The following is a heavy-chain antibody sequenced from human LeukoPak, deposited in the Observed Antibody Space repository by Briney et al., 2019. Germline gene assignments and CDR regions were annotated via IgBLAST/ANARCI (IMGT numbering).Heavy chain of an antibody. CDR2: IYYSGST. CDR3: ARRSLYCSSTSCYWYWFDP. J-gene: IGHJ5*02. V-gene: IGHV4-61*05. D-gene: IGHD2-2*01. CDR1: GGSISSSSYY. Sequence: PSETLSLTCTVSGGSISSSSYYWGWIRQPPGKGLEWIGYIYYSGSTNYNPSLKSRVTISVDTSKNQFSLKLTSVTAADTAVYYCARRSLYCSSTSCYWYWFDPWGQGTLVTVSS.